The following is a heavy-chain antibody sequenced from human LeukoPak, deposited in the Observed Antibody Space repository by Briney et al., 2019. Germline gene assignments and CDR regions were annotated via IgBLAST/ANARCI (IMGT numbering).Heavy chain of an antibody. CDR1: GGTFSSYA. Sequence: SVKVSCKASGGTFSSYAISWVRQAPGQGLEWMGGIIPIFGTANYAQKFQGRVTITTDESTSTAYMELSSLRSEDTAVYYCAGDYDILTGPRGWFDPWGQGTLVTVSS. CDR3: AGDYDILTGPRGWFDP. CDR2: IIPIFGTA. J-gene: IGHJ5*02. D-gene: IGHD3-9*01. V-gene: IGHV1-69*05.